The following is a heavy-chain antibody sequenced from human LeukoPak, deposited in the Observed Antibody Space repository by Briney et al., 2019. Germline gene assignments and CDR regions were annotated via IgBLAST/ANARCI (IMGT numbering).Heavy chain of an antibody. CDR1: GGSISSYY. J-gene: IGHJ6*03. D-gene: IGHD5-24*01. CDR2: IYYSGST. CDR3: ARVGRDGYNLDYYYYMDV. V-gene: IGHV4-59*01. Sequence: SQTLSLTCTVSGGSISSYYWSWIRQPPGKGLEWIGYIYYSGSTNYNPSLKSRVTISVDTSKNQFSLKLSSVTAADTAVYYCARVGRDGYNLDYYYYMDVWGKGTTVTVSS.